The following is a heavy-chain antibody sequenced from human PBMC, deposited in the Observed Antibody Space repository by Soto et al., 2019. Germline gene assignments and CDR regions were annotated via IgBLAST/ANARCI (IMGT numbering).Heavy chain of an antibody. CDR2: IYPGDSDT. CDR1: GYSFTSYW. CDR3: ARHRGSPGSYFGMDV. J-gene: IGHJ6*02. V-gene: IGHV5-51*01. D-gene: IGHD5-12*01. Sequence: ESLKISCKGSGYSFTSYWINWVRQMPGKGLEWMGVIYPGDSDTRYSPSFQGQVTISADKSINTAYLQWRSLKASDTAVYYCARHRGSPGSYFGMDVWGQGTTVTVSS.